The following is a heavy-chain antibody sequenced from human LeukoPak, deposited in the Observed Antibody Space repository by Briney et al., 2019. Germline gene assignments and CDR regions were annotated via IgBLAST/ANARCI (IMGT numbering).Heavy chain of an antibody. CDR2: ISYDGTNK. Sequence: GGSLRLSCAASGFTFSSYGMHWVRQAPGKGLEWVAVISYDGTNKYYADSVKGRFTISRDNSKNTLYLQMNSLRAEDTAVYYCAKAHPTERYCPFCYYFDYWGQGTLVTVSS. CDR3: AKAHPTERYCPFCYYFDY. V-gene: IGHV3-30*18. J-gene: IGHJ4*02. D-gene: IGHD2-15*01. CDR1: GFTFSSYG.